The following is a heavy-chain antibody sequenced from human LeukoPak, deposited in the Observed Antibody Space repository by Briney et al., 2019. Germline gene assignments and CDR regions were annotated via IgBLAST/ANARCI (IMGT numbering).Heavy chain of an antibody. CDR2: INWNGGSK. J-gene: IGHJ3*02. CDR1: GFTFDDYG. V-gene: IGHV3-20*04. CDR3: ARELYYYDSSGYYFPIGAFDI. Sequence: GGSLRLSCAASGFTFDDYGMSWVRQAPWKGVEWVSRINWNGGSKGYADYVKGRFIISRDNAKNSLYLKMNSLRAEDTALYCCARELYYYDSSGYYFPIGAFDIWGQGTMVTVSS. D-gene: IGHD3-22*01.